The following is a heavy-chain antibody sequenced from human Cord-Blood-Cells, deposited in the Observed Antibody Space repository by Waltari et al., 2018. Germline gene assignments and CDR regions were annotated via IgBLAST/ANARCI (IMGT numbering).Heavy chain of an antibody. CDR2: ISYDGSNK. Sequence: QVQPVGSGGGVGQPGRSLRLPCSASGFTFRSYAMHWVRPAPGKGLEWVAVISYDGSNKYYADSVKGRFTISRDNSKNTLYLQMTSLRAEDTAVYYCARSGYSYGYYYYYGMDVWGQGTTVTVSS. CDR3: ARSGYSYGYYYYYGMDV. J-gene: IGHJ6*02. V-gene: IGHV3-30-3*01. D-gene: IGHD5-18*01. CDR1: GFTFRSYA.